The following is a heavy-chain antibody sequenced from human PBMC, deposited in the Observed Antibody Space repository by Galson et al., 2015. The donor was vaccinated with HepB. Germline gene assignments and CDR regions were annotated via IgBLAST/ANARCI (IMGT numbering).Heavy chain of an antibody. CDR1: GFTFSSHA. CDR3: ARGYMACTPTTCYPSYMDV. Sequence: SLRLSSAASGFTFSSHAMSWVRQAPGKGLEWDSSISGSGGSAYYVDSVRGRFTISRDNSKNTLYLQMNSLRAGDTAVYYCARGYMACTPTTCYPSYMDVWGKGTTVTVSS. D-gene: IGHD2-2*01. V-gene: IGHV3-23*01. J-gene: IGHJ6*03. CDR2: ISGSGGSA.